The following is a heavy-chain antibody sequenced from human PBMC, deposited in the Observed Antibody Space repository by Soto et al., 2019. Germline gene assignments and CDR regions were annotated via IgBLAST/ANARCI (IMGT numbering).Heavy chain of an antibody. CDR3: ATQDFRGTTETS. J-gene: IGHJ4*02. CDR2: ISGSGGNI. V-gene: IGHV3-23*01. D-gene: IGHD1-1*01. Sequence: EVQLLESGGGLVQPGGSLRLSCAASGFTFSRYAMGWVRQAPGKGLEWVSVISGSGGNIHYADSVKGRFTISRDNSKNTLYLQMNSLRVEDTAVYNCATQDFRGTTETSWCQGTLVTVAS. CDR1: GFTFSRYA.